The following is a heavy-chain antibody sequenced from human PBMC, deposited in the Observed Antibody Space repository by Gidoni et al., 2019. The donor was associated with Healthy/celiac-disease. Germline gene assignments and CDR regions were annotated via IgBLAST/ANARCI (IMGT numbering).Heavy chain of an antibody. D-gene: IGHD3-22*01. J-gene: IGHJ3*02. CDR2: IYHSGST. Sequence: QLQLQESGSGLVQPSQTLSLTCAVSGGSISSGGYSWSWIRQPPGKGLEWIGYIYHSGSTYYNPSLKSRVTISVDRSKNQFSLKLSSVTAADTAVYYCARGTKAHYYDSSGNDAFDIWGQGTMVTVSS. CDR1: GGSISSGGYS. CDR3: ARGTKAHYYDSSGNDAFDI. V-gene: IGHV4-30-2*01.